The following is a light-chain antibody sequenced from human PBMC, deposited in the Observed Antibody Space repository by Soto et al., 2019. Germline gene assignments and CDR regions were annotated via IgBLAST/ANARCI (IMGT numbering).Light chain of an antibody. CDR2: EVS. Sequence: QSVLTQPASVSGSPGESITISCTGTSSDVGAYDYVSWYQQHPDKAPKLIIYEVSHRPSGVSNRFSGSKSVNTATLTISGLQAQDEADYYCSSYKSSSTRVFGTGTKVPVL. V-gene: IGLV2-14*03. CDR3: SSYKSSSTRV. J-gene: IGLJ1*01. CDR1: SSDVGAYDY.